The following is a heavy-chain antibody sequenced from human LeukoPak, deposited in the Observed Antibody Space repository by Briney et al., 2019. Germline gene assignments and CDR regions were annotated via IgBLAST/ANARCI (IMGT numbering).Heavy chain of an antibody. CDR1: GFTFSSYG. CDR2: IWYDGSNK. D-gene: IGHD3-10*01. CDR3: ASGYGSGSYGLDY. V-gene: IGHV3-33*01. J-gene: IGHJ4*02. Sequence: PGGSLRLSCAASGFTFSSYGMHWVRQAPGKGLESVAVIWYDGSNKYYADSVKGRFTISRDNSKNTLYLQMNSLRAEDTAVYYCASGYGSGSYGLDYWGQGTLVTVSS.